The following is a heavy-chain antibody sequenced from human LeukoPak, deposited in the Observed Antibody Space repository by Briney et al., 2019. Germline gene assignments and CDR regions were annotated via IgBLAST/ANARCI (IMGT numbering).Heavy chain of an antibody. Sequence: ASVKVSCKASGYTFTSYYMHWVRHPPAQGLEWMGIINPSGGSTSYAQKFQGRVTMTRDTSTSTVYMELSSLRSEDTAVYYCARGVRSNDFWSGYSTGYSDYWGQGTLVTVSS. V-gene: IGHV1-46*01. J-gene: IGHJ4*02. D-gene: IGHD3-3*01. CDR1: GYTFTSYY. CDR2: INPSGGST. CDR3: ARGVRSNDFWSGYSTGYSDY.